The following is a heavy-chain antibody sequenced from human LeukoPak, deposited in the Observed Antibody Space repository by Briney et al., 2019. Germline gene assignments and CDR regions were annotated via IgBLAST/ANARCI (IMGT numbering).Heavy chain of an antibody. CDR2: IYHSGST. V-gene: IGHV4-30-2*01. CDR1: GGSISSGGYS. Sequence: PSETLSLTCAVSGGSISSGGYSWSWIRQPPGKGLEWIGYIYHSGSTYYNPSLKSRVTISVDRSKNQFSLKLSSVTAADTAVYYCARRAPGGFFDYWGQGTLVTVSS. D-gene: IGHD3-16*01. J-gene: IGHJ4*02. CDR3: ARRAPGGFFDY.